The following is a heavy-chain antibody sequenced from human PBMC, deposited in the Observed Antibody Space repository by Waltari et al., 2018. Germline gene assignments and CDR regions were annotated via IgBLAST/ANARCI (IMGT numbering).Heavy chain of an antibody. CDR3: AKDQVEYGDYVVEDWFDP. J-gene: IGHJ5*02. CDR1: GFTFSSYA. Sequence: EVQLVESGGGLVQPGGSLRLSCAASGFTFSSYAMSWVRQAPGKGLEWVSAIRGSGGSTYYAESVKGRFTISRDNSKNTLYLQMNSLRAEDTAVYYCAKDQVEYGDYVVEDWFDPWGQGTLVTVSS. V-gene: IGHV3-23*04. CDR2: IRGSGGST. D-gene: IGHD4-17*01.